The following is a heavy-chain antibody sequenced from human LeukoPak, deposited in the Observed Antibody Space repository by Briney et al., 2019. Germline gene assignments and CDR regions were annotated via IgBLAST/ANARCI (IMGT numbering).Heavy chain of an antibody. CDR3: VTSRPSGGYYYYYGMDV. V-gene: IGHV3-64D*06. Sequence: PGGSLRLSCSASGFTFSSYAMHWVRQAPGKGLEYVSGISSNGGSTHYADSVKGRFTISRDNSKNTLCLQMSSLRAEDTAVYYCVTSRPSGGYYYYYGMDVWGKGTTVTVSS. J-gene: IGHJ6*04. D-gene: IGHD3-10*01. CDR2: ISSNGGST. CDR1: GFTFSSYA.